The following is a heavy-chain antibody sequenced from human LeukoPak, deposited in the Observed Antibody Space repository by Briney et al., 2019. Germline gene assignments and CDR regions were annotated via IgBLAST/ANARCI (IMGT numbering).Heavy chain of an antibody. Sequence: GGSLRLSCRASGFTFRSLRMHWVRQAPGKGVEGVAVIAYNGSSAYYGDSVKGRFTISRDNSKNTLYLQLNSLRPEDTAVYYCANLTPRGHGMDVWGHGTTVTVSS. V-gene: IGHV3-30*18. CDR2: IAYNGSSA. CDR1: GFTFRSLR. CDR3: ANLTPRGHGMDV. J-gene: IGHJ6*02. D-gene: IGHD3-10*01.